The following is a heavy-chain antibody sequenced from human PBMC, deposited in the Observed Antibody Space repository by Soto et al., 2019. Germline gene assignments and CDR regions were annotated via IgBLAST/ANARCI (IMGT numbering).Heavy chain of an antibody. CDR1: DASISSTTYY. Sequence: SVTLSVTCTITDASISSTTYYWGWICQQPGKGLEWIGSIYYSGSTYYNPSLKSRVTISVDTSKNQFSLKLSSVTAADTAVYYCARRLYYDSSGFEGGGMDVWGQGTTVT. D-gene: IGHD3-22*01. V-gene: IGHV4-39*01. J-gene: IGHJ6*02. CDR3: ARRLYYDSSGFEGGGMDV. CDR2: IYYSGST.